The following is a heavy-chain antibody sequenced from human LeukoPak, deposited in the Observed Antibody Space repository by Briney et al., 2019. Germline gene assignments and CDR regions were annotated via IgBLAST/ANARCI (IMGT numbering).Heavy chain of an antibody. D-gene: IGHD3-10*01. CDR2: INPNSGGT. CDR3: ARANPYYYGSGSYYPSGD. J-gene: IGHJ4*02. CDR1: GYTFTGYY. V-gene: IGHV1-2*02. Sequence: ASVTVSCKASGYTFTGYYMHWVRQAPGQGLEWMGWINPNSGGTNYAQKFQGRVTMTRDTSISTAYMELSRLRSDDTAVYYCARANPYYYGSGSYYPSGDWGQGTLVTVSS.